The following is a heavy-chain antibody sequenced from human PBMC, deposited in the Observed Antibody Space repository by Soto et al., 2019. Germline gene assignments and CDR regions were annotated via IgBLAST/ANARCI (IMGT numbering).Heavy chain of an antibody. V-gene: IGHV3-48*03. D-gene: IGHD3-10*01. CDR2: ISSSGSTI. CDR1: GFTFKESA. J-gene: IGHJ6*02. CDR3: ARGVWFGEFSRHGMDV. Sequence: GGSLRLSCAASGFTFKESAMNWVRQAPGKGLEWVSYISSSGSTIYYADSVKGRFTISRDNAKNSLYLQMNSLRAEDTAVYYCARGVWFGEFSRHGMDVWGQGTTVTVSS.